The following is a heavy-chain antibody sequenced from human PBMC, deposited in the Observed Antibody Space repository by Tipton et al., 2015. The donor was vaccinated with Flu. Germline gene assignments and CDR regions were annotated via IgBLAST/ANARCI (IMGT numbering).Heavy chain of an antibody. Sequence: SLRLSCVSSGFTFSTYSMNWVRQAPGKGLEWVSSISSISPFIYYADSVKGRFTVSRDNARNSVYLQMKSLRAEDTAVYYCARDGVVGSTSVFYFDCWDHGSLVTVSP. CDR3: ARDGVVGSTSVFYFDC. J-gene: IGHJ4*01. D-gene: IGHD1-26*01. CDR2: ISSISPFI. CDR1: GFTFSTYS. V-gene: IGHV3-21*01.